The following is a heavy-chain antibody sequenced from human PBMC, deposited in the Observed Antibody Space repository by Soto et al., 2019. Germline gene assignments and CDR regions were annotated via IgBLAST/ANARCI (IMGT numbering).Heavy chain of an antibody. Sequence: EVQLLESGGGLVQPGGSLRLSCAASGFTFSSYAMSWVRQAPGKGLEWASAISGSGGSTYYADSVKGRFTISRDNSKNTLYLQMNSLRAEDTAVYYCAKDSLTAMVPYYYYYGMDVWGQGTTVTVSS. D-gene: IGHD5-18*01. CDR2: ISGSGGST. CDR3: AKDSLTAMVPYYYYYGMDV. V-gene: IGHV3-23*01. CDR1: GFTFSSYA. J-gene: IGHJ6*02.